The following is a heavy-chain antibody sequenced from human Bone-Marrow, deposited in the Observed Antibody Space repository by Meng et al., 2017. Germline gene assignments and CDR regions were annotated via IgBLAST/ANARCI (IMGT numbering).Heavy chain of an antibody. D-gene: IGHD6-13*01. CDR1: GFTFSSYA. V-gene: IGHV3-30*04. CDR2: ISYDGSNK. Sequence: GESLKISCAASGFTFSSYAMHWVRQAPGKGLEWVAVISYDGSNKYYADSVKGRFTISRDNSKNTLYLQMNSLRAEDTAVYYCARVGQQLNAFDIWGQGTMVTVSS. CDR3: ARVGQQLNAFDI. J-gene: IGHJ3*02.